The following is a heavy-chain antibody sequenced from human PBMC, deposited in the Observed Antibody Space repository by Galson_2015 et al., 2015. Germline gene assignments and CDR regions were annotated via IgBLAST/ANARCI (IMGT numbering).Heavy chain of an antibody. V-gene: IGHV3-30*18. Sequence: SLRLSCAASGFTFSSYGMHWVRQAPGKGLEWVAVISYDGSNKYYADSVEGRFTISRDNSKNTLYLQMNSLRAEDTAVYYCAKSCPDYDFWSGYYIWFDWFDPWGQGTLVTVSS. CDR2: ISYDGSNK. J-gene: IGHJ5*02. D-gene: IGHD3-3*01. CDR3: AKSCPDYDFWSGYYIWFDWFDP. CDR1: GFTFSSYG.